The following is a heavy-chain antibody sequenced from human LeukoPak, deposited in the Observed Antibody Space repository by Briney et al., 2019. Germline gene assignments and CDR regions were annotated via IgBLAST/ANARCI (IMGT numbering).Heavy chain of an antibody. J-gene: IGHJ4*02. CDR3: ASRLSSGWSFDC. CDR2: ISRSGSTI. CDR1: GFTFSSYE. V-gene: IGHV3-48*03. D-gene: IGHD6-19*01. Sequence: GGSLRLSCAASGFTFSSYEMNWVRQAPGKGLEWVSYISRSGSTIYYADSVKGRFTISRDNAKNSLYLQMNSLRAEDTAVYYCASRLSSGWSFDCWGQGTLVTVSS.